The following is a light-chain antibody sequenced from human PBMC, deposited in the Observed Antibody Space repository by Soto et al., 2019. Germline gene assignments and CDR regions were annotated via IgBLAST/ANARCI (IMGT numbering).Light chain of an antibody. V-gene: IGKV3-20*01. J-gene: IGKJ3*01. CDR3: QQYGSSPTT. CDR2: GAS. Sequence: EIVLTQSPGTLSLSPGERATLSCRASQSVSNTFLAWYQHKPGQAPRLLIYGASRRATGIPDRFTGGGSGTDFTLTINGLEPEDCAVYYCQQYGSSPTTFGPGTKVDI. CDR1: QSVSNTF.